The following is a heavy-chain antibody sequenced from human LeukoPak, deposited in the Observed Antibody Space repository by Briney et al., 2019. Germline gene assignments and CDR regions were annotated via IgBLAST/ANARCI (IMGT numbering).Heavy chain of an antibody. Sequence: GASVKVSCKASGYTFTSYGISWVRQAPGQGLEWMGWISAYNGNTNYAQKLQGRVTMTTDTSTSTAYMELRSLRSDDTAVYYCARTPRFNYYDSSGYSNWFDPWGQGTLVTVSS. CDR2: ISAYNGNT. D-gene: IGHD3-22*01. CDR3: ARTPRFNYYDSSGYSNWFDP. V-gene: IGHV1-18*01. CDR1: GYTFTSYG. J-gene: IGHJ5*02.